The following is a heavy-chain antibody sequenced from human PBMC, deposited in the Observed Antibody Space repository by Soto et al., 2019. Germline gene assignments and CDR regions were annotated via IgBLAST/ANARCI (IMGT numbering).Heavy chain of an antibody. CDR1: GFTFSDYY. Sequence: PGGSLRLSCAASGFTFSDYYMSWIRQAPGKGLEWVSYISSSGSTIYYADSVKGRFTISRDNAKNSLYLQMNSLRAEDTAVYYCARAPNDYIWGSYRSHFDYWGQGTLVTVSS. V-gene: IGHV3-11*01. J-gene: IGHJ4*02. D-gene: IGHD3-16*02. CDR2: ISSSGSTI. CDR3: ARAPNDYIWGSYRSHFDY.